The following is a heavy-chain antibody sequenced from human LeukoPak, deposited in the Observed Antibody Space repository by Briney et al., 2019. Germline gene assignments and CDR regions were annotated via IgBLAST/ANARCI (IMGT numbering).Heavy chain of an antibody. Sequence: SETLSLTCTVSGGSISSSSYYWSWIRQPPGKGLEWIGEINHSGSTNYNPSLKSRVTISVDTSKNQFSLKLSSVTAADTAVYYCARCGSGWYADNWFDPWGQGTLVTVSS. CDR3: ARCGSGWYADNWFDP. V-gene: IGHV4-39*07. D-gene: IGHD6-19*01. CDR1: GGSISSSSYY. CDR2: INHSGST. J-gene: IGHJ5*02.